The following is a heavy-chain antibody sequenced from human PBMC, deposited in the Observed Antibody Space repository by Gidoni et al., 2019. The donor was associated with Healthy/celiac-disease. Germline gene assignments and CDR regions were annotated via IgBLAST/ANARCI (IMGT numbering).Heavy chain of an antibody. J-gene: IGHJ3*02. Sequence: QVQLQESGPGLVKPSQTLSLTCTVSGGSISSGSYSWSWIRQPAGKGLEWIGRIYTRGSTNYNPSLKCRVTISVDTSKNQFSLKLSSVTAADTAVYYCARVSPIIVVVTAILNDAFDIWGQGTMVTVSS. V-gene: IGHV4-61*02. CDR3: ARVSPIIVVVTAILNDAFDI. D-gene: IGHD2-21*02. CDR1: GGSISSGSYS. CDR2: IYTRGST.